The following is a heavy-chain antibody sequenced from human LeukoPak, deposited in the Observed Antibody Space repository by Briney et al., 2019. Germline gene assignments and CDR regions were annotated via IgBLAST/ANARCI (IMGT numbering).Heavy chain of an antibody. CDR2: ISYDGSNK. D-gene: IGHD3-22*01. Sequence: GGSLTLSCAASGFTFSTYTMHWVRQAPGKGLEWVAVISYDGSNKYYADSVKGRFTISRDNSKNTLYLQMKSLRAEDTAVYYCARNQHTYYYDSSGYRKLYYFDYWGQGTLVTVSS. CDR3: ARNQHTYYYDSSGYRKLYYFDY. CDR1: GFTFSTYT. J-gene: IGHJ4*02. V-gene: IGHV3-30*04.